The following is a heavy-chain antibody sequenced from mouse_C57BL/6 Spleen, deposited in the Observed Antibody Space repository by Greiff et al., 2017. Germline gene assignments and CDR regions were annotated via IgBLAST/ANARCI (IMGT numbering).Heavy chain of an antibody. CDR2: ISYDGSN. Sequence: EVQLQESGPGLVKPSQSLSLTCSVTGYSITSGYYWNWIRQFPGNKLEWMGYISYDGSNNYNPSLKNRISITRDTSKNQCFLKLNSVTTEDTATYYCARDGGYYDYDGAWFAYWGQGTLVTVSA. V-gene: IGHV3-6*01. CDR3: ARDGGYYDYDGAWFAY. CDR1: GYSITSGYY. J-gene: IGHJ3*01. D-gene: IGHD2-4*01.